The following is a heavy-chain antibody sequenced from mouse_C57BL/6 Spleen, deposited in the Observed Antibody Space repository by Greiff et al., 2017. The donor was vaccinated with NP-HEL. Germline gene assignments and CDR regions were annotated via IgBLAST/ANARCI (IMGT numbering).Heavy chain of an antibody. CDR1: GYSFTGYY. J-gene: IGHJ3*01. Sequence: EVQLQQSGPELVKPGASVKISCKASGYSFTGYYMNWVKQSPDKSLECIGEINPSTVGTIYNQKFKAKATLTVDKSSSTAYMQLKSLTSEDSAVFYGMYDNSARFAYWGQGTLVTVAA. CDR3: MYDNSARFAY. V-gene: IGHV1-42*01. CDR2: INPSTVGT. D-gene: IGHD2-10*02.